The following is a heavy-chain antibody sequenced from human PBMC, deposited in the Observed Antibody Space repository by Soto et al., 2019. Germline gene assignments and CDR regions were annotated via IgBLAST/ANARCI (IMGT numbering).Heavy chain of an antibody. CDR2: ISSSSSYI. V-gene: IGHV3-21*01. CDR1: GFTFSSYS. Sequence: EVQLVESGGGLVKPGGSLRLSCAASGFTFSSYSMNWVRQAPGKGLEWVSSISSSSSYIYYADSVKGRFTISRDNAKNSLYLQMNSLRAEDTAVYYCAREQIVGATEGGYWGQGTLVTVSS. J-gene: IGHJ4*02. CDR3: AREQIVGATEGGY. D-gene: IGHD1-26*01.